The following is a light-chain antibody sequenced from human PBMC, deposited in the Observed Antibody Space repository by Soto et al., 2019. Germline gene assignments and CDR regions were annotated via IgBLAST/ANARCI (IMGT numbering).Light chain of an antibody. CDR1: SRDVGGYNS. J-gene: IGLJ1*01. Sequence: QSVLTQPASVSGSPGLSIAISCTGTSRDVGGYNSVSWYQQQPGKVPKLMIYDVSNRPSGVSNRFSGSKSGNTASLTISGPQAEDEGDYYCSSYTTGGSYVFGTGTKLTVL. V-gene: IGLV2-14*01. CDR3: SSYTTGGSYV. CDR2: DVS.